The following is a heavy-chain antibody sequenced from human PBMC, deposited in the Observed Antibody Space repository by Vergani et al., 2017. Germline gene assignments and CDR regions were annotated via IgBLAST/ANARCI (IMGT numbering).Heavy chain of an antibody. CDR3: ARDSPMGSD. Sequence: QVQLQESGPGLVKPSETLSLTCAVSGYSISSGYYWGWIRQPPGKGLEWIGSIYHSGSTYYNPSLKSRVTISVDTSKNQFSLKLSSVTAADTAVYYCARDSPMGSDWGQGTLVTVSS. J-gene: IGHJ4*02. V-gene: IGHV4-38-2*02. D-gene: IGHD3-10*01. CDR1: GYSISSGYY. CDR2: IYHSGST.